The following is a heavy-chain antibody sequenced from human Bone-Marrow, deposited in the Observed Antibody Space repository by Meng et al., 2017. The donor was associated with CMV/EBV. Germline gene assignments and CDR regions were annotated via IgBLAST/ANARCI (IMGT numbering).Heavy chain of an antibody. V-gene: IGHV1-8*03. CDR1: GYTFTSYD. D-gene: IGHD3-3*01. CDR3: ARGPQSYYDFWSGYSTVYYFVY. J-gene: IGHJ4*02. Sequence: ASVKVSCKASGYTFTSYDINWVRQATGQGLEWMGWMNPNSGNTGYAQKFQGRVTITRNTSISTAYMELSSLRSEDTAVYYCARGPQSYYDFWSGYSTVYYFVYWGQGTLVTVSS. CDR2: MNPNSGNT.